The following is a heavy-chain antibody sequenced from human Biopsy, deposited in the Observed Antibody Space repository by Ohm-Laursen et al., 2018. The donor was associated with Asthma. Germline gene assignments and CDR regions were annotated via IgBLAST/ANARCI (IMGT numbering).Heavy chain of an antibody. J-gene: IGHJ3*02. V-gene: IGHV1-3*01. D-gene: IGHD3-9*01. Sequence: ASVKVSCNASGYTFIHFAIHWVRQAPGQRLEWMGWINAGDGNTKYSQKFQGRVTITRGTSASTAYMDLSSLRSEDTAVYYCARTYFDFLTGQVHDAFAMWGQGTMVTVSS. CDR1: GYTFIHFA. CDR2: INAGDGNT. CDR3: ARTYFDFLTGQVHDAFAM.